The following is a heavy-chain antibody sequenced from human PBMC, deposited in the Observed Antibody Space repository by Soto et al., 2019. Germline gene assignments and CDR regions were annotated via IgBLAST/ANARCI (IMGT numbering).Heavy chain of an antibody. CDR3: ARAPSSYCSSSSGYSLYYYGMDV. D-gene: IGHD2-2*01. CDR2: IYHRGST. V-gene: IGHV4-30-2*01. CDR1: GGSISSGGYS. J-gene: IGHJ6*02. Sequence: QLQLQESGSGLVKPSQTLSLTCAVSGGSISSGGYSWSWIRQPPGKGLEWIGYIYHRGSTYYNPYLRSRVTISVDRSKNQFSLKLSSVTAADTAVYYCARAPSSYCSSSSGYSLYYYGMDVWGQGTTVTVSS.